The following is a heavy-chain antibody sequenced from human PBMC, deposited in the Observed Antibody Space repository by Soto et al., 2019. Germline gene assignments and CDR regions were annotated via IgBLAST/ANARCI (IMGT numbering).Heavy chain of an antibody. CDR2: TNHSGST. V-gene: IGHV4-34*01. Sequence: QVQLQQWGAGLLKPSETLSLTCAVYGGSFSGYYWSWIRQPPGKGLEWIGETNHSGSTNYNPSLKSRVTISVDTSKNQFSLKLSSVTAADTAVYYCAKGLELPGYAFDIWGQGTMVTVSS. CDR1: GGSFSGYY. D-gene: IGHD1-7*01. J-gene: IGHJ3*02. CDR3: AKGLELPGYAFDI.